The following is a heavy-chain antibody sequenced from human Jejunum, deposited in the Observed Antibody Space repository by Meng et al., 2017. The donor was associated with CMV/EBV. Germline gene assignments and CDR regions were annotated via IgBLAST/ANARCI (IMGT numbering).Heavy chain of an antibody. Sequence: SGDYISNSYYFWGWIRQPPGKGLEWIGYIYYSGSTRYNPSLKSRVTMSVDTSKNQFSLKLSSVTAADTAVYYCARRYPNYYYGMDVWGQGTTVTVSS. CDR2: IYYSGST. J-gene: IGHJ6*02. CDR3: ARRYPNYYYGMDV. CDR1: GDYISNSYYF. V-gene: IGHV4-61*05. D-gene: IGHD3-9*01.